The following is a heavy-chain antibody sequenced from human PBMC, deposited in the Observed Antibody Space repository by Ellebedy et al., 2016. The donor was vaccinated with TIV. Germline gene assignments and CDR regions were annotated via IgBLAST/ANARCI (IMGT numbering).Heavy chain of an antibody. V-gene: IGHV4-39*07. Sequence: MPSETLSLTCTVSGGSISNSDYYWNWIRQPPGKGLEWIGSIYYSGSAYYNPSLKSRVTVSVDTSKNQFSLNLSSVTAADTAVYYFARDPAHTRGRFDTWGQGTLVTVSS. CDR2: IYYSGSA. CDR1: GGSISNSDYY. J-gene: IGHJ5*02. CDR3: ARDPAHTRGRFDT.